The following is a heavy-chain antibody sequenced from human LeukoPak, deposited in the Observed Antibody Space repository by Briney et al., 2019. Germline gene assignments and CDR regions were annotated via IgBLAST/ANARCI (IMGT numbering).Heavy chain of an antibody. J-gene: IGHJ4*02. CDR2: INHSGST. Sequence: TSSETLSLTCAVYGGSFSGYYWSWIRQPPGKGLEWIGEINHSGSTNYNPSLKSRVTISVDTSKNQFSLKLSSVTAADTAVYYCVRGLWDSSGYYVRPDYWGQGTLVTVSS. CDR3: VRGLWDSSGYYVRPDY. D-gene: IGHD3-22*01. CDR1: GGSFSGYY. V-gene: IGHV4-34*01.